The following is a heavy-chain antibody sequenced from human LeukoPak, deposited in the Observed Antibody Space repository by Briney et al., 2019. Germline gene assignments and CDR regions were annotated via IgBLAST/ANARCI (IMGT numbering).Heavy chain of an antibody. J-gene: IGHJ6*02. CDR3: ASSGTASRGAMDV. CDR1: GLSCSSNF. D-gene: IGHD1-1*01. V-gene: IGHV3-66*01. CDR2: IYSGGST. Sequence: PGGSQRLSCAASGLSCSSNFMTWVRQAPGKGLEWVSAIYSGGSTFYADSVRGRFNISRDNSRKTMFLQMSSLRVEDTAVYYCASSGTASRGAMDVWGQGTTVTVSS.